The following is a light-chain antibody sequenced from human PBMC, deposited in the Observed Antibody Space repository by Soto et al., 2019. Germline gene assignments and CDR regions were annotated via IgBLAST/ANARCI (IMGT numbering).Light chain of an antibody. CDR2: RNT. J-gene: IGLJ1*01. V-gene: IGLV1-47*01. Sequence: QSVLTQPPSASGTPGQRVTISCSGSSSNIGSNYVYWYQQLPGTAPKLLIYRNTQRPSGVPDQFSGSKAGSSASLAISWRRSEDEADYYCAAWYGSRSADVCGTGTKLTVL. CDR3: AAWYGSRSADV. CDR1: SSNIGSNY.